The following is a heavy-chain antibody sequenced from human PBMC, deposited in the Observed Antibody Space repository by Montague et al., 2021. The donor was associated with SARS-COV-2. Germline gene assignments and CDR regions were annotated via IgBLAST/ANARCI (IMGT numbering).Heavy chain of an antibody. Sequence: SETLSLTCTVSGGSISSYYWSWIRQPAGKGLERIGRIYSSGSTNYNPPLKSRVTMSVDTSKNQFSLKLSSVTAADTAVYYCARGTKRVFTYDYDSSGYASDYWGQGTLVTVSS. CDR1: GGSISSYY. J-gene: IGHJ4*02. D-gene: IGHD3-22*01. V-gene: IGHV4-4*07. CDR3: ARGTKRVFTYDYDSSGYASDY. CDR2: IYSSGST.